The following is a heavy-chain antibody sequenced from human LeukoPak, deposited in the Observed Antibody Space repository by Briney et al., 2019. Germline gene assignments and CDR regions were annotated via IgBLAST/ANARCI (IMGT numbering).Heavy chain of an antibody. J-gene: IGHJ3*02. CDR3: ARGVDAFDI. Sequence: ASVKVSCKASGYSFSAYYVHWVRQAPGQGLEWMAWINPKGGVTNYVKGFQGRVTMSRDTSISTVYMELSRLRSDDSAVYYCARGVDAFDIWGQGTMVTVSS. CDR1: GYSFSAYY. CDR2: INPKGGVT. V-gene: IGHV1-2*02.